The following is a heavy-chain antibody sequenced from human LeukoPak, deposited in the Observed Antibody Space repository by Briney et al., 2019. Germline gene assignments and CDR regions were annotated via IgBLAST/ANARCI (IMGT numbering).Heavy chain of an antibody. V-gene: IGHV4-39*01. CDR3: ARLFWNDED. J-gene: IGHJ4*02. CDR2: IYGSGCT. D-gene: IGHD1-1*01. CDR1: GGSISSSSYY. Sequence: SETLSLTCTVSGGSISSSSYYWGWIRQPPGKGREWIGSIYGSGCTYYTPSLKSRVTISVDPSKNQFSLKLSSVTAADTAVYYCARLFWNDEDWGQGTLVTVSS.